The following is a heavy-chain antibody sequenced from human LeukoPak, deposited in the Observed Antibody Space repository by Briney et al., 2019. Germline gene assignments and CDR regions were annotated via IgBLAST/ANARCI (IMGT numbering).Heavy chain of an antibody. V-gene: IGHV1-2*02. D-gene: IGHD6-19*01. Sequence: ASVKVSCKASGYTFTGYYMHWVRQAPGQGLEWMGWINPISGGTNYAQKFQGRVTMTRDTSISTAYVELSRLRSDDTAVYYCARGVDSSGWPFDYWGQGTLVTVSS. J-gene: IGHJ4*02. CDR1: GYTFTGYY. CDR2: INPISGGT. CDR3: ARGVDSSGWPFDY.